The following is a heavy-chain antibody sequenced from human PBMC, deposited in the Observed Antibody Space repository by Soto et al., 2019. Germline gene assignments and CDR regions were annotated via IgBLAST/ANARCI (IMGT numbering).Heavy chain of an antibody. CDR3: ARGAMANFDY. D-gene: IGHD5-18*01. J-gene: IGHJ4*02. CDR2: FIAMLGTP. V-gene: IGHV1-69*01. Sequence: QVQLVQSGAEVKKPGSSVKVSCKASGGTFGSQGIAWVRQAPGQGLEWMGGFIAMLGTPTYAKKVQGRATISADEALTSSYLELRSLRSEDTGVYFCARGAMANFDYWGQGTVVTVSS. CDR1: GGTFGSQG.